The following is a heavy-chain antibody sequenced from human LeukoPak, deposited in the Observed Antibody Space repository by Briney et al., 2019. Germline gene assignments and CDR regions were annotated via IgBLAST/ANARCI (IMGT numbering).Heavy chain of an antibody. CDR3: VRDYYYGSGQLWNGAFDI. CDR1: GFTSSSYA. D-gene: IGHD3-10*01. Sequence: GGSLRLSCAASGFTSSSYAMHWARQAPGKGLEWVATISYDGSNKYYADSVKGRFTISRDNSKNTLYLQMNSLRAEDTAVYYCVRDYYYGSGQLWNGAFDIWGQGTMVTVSS. V-gene: IGHV3-30*04. J-gene: IGHJ3*02. CDR2: ISYDGSNK.